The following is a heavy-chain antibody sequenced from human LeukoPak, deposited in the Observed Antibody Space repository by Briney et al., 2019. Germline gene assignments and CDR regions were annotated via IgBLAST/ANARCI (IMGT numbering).Heavy chain of an antibody. D-gene: IGHD5-18*01. CDR1: GGSISSYY. Sequence: SETLSLTCTVSGGSISSYYWSWIRQPPGKGLEWIGEINHSGSTNYNPSLKSRVTISVDTSKNQFSLKLSSVTAADTAVYYCAGGIQLWLQDWGQGTLVTVSS. V-gene: IGHV4-34*01. J-gene: IGHJ4*02. CDR2: INHSGST. CDR3: AGGIQLWLQD.